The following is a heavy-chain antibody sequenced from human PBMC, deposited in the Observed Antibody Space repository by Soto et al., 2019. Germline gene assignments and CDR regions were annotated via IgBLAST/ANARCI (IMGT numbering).Heavy chain of an antibody. D-gene: IGHD6-19*01. CDR1: GYPFTSNR. Sequence: GPGVKKTGASVKVSCKTFGYPFTSNRLSWVRRAPGQGLEWMGWISPHNGNAKYAQKFQDRVTMTADTAASTVYMELRSLRSDDSAVFYCARDRSGWYDFWGQGTLVTVSA. CDR3: ARDRSGWYDF. V-gene: IGHV1-18*01. J-gene: IGHJ4*02. CDR2: ISPHNGNA.